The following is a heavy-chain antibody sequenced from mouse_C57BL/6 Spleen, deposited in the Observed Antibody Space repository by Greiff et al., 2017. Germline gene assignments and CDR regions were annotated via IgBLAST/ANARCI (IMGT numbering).Heavy chain of an antibody. CDR1: GYTFTSYW. D-gene: IGHD2-5*01. V-gene: IGHV1-59*01. CDR3: ANSNYVEYAMDY. Sequence: QVQLQQPGAELVRPGTSVTLSCKASGYTFTSYWMHWVKQRPGQGLEWIGVIDPSDSYTNYNQKFKGKATLTVDHSSSTAYMQLSSLTSEDSAVYYCANSNYVEYAMDYWGQGTSVTVSA. CDR2: IDPSDSYT. J-gene: IGHJ4*01.